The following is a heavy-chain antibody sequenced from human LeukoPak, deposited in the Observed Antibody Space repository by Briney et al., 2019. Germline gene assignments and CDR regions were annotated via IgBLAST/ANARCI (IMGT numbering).Heavy chain of an antibody. CDR2: SYYGGNS. CDR1: GGSISSTIYY. J-gene: IGHJ6*03. CDR3: ATTSGYRNYYYYYIDV. Sequence: SETLSLTCTVSGGSISSTIYYWGWIRQPPGKGLEWLGTSYYGGNSYYNPSLKSRVTISVDGSKNQFSLTLTSVTAADTAVYYCATTSGYRNYYYYYIDVWGKGTTVTVSS. D-gene: IGHD3-22*01. V-gene: IGHV4-39*01.